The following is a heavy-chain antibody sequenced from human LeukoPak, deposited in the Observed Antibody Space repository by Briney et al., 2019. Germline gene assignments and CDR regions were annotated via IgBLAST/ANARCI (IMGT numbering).Heavy chain of an antibody. D-gene: IGHD3-22*01. CDR2: DCYSGST. CDR3: ARGYSSGYLYYFDY. V-gene: IGHV4-39*02. J-gene: IGHJ4*02. CDR1: GGSISSSNYF. Sequence: PSETLSLTCTVSGGSISSSNYFWGWIRQPPGKGLEWIGSDCYSGSTYYNPSLRSRVTISVDTSKNHFSLNLYSVPAADTAVYYCARGYSSGYLYYFDYWGQGTLVTVSS.